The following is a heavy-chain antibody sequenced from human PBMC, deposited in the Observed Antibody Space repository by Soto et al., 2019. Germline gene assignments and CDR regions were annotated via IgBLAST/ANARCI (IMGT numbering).Heavy chain of an antibody. V-gene: IGHV3-7*03. D-gene: IGHD4-17*01. CDR3: VRGYSDYTDYFDY. J-gene: IGHJ4*02. CDR2: IKQDGSEK. Sequence: EVQLVEPGGGLVQPGGSLRLSCTTSGFSFSSFWMIWVRQAPGKGLEWVAIIKQDGSEKHYVDSVKGRFTVSRDNAEKSLYLQMESLRPDDTAVYYCVRGYSDYTDYFDYWGQGALVTVSS. CDR1: GFSFSSFW.